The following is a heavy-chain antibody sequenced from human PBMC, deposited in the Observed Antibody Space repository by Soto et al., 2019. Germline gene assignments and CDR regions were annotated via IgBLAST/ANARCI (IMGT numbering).Heavy chain of an antibody. Sequence: SETLSLTCIVSGVSITNYYWSWIRQPAGKGLEWIGRIYSSGRTNYNPSLKSRVTISADTSKNQFSLKLSSLTAADTAVYYCARDVSPVVFDIWGQGXMVTV. CDR1: GVSITNYY. CDR2: IYSSGRT. D-gene: IGHD3-16*02. J-gene: IGHJ3*02. CDR3: ARDVSPVVFDI. V-gene: IGHV4-4*07.